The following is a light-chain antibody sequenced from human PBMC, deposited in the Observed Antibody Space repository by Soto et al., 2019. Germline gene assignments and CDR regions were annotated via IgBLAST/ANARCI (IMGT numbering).Light chain of an antibody. V-gene: IGKV3-15*01. CDR3: QQYDNWPPAIT. J-gene: IGKJ5*01. Sequence: EIVMTQSPATLSLSPGERATLSCRASQSVSTNVAWYQQKPGQALRLLMYGAATRAAGIPVRFSGSGSATEFTLTISSLESEDFALYSCQQYDNWPPAITFGQGTRLEIK. CDR1: QSVSTN. CDR2: GAA.